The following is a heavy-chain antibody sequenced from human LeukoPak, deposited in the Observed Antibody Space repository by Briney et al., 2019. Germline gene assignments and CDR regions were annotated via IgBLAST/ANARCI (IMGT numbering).Heavy chain of an antibody. CDR2: IRTYNGNT. D-gene: IGHD2-15*01. J-gene: IGHJ4*02. CDR3: ARVEDIVVVVAEGGFDY. Sequence: GASVKVSCKASGYTFSSYGISWVRQAPGQGLEWMGWIRTYNGNTEYAQKLQDRVTMTTDTSTSTAYMELRSLRSDDTAVYYCARVEDIVVVVAEGGFDYWGQGTLVTVSS. CDR1: GYTFSSYG. V-gene: IGHV1-18*01.